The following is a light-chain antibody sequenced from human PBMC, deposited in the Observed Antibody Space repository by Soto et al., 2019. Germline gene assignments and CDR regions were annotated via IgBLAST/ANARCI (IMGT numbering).Light chain of an antibody. Sequence: DIQMTQSPPTLSAAVGDRVTITCRASQTISSWLAWYQQKPGKAPKLLIYDASNLESGVPSRFSGSGSGTEFTLTISSLQPDDFATYYCQQYNSYSTWTFGQGTRWIS. J-gene: IGKJ1*01. CDR1: QTISSW. V-gene: IGKV1-5*01. CDR3: QQYNSYSTWT. CDR2: DAS.